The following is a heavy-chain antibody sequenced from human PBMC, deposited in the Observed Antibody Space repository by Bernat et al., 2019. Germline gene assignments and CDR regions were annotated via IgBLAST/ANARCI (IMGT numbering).Heavy chain of an antibody. CDR1: GFTFSSYE. Sequence: EVQLVESGGGLVQPGGSLRLSCAASGFTFSSYEMNWVRQAPGKGLEWVSYISSSGSTRYYADSGKGRFTISRDNAKNSLYLQMNSLRAEDTAVYYCARVGVVVVAADDAFDIWGQGTMVTVSS. V-gene: IGHV3-48*03. D-gene: IGHD2-15*01. J-gene: IGHJ3*02. CDR2: ISSSGSTR. CDR3: ARVGVVVVAADDAFDI.